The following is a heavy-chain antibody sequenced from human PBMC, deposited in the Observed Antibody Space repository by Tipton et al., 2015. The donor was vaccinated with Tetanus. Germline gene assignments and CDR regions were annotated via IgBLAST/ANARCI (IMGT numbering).Heavy chain of an antibody. CDR2: VYNSGST. J-gene: IGHJ3*02. D-gene: IGHD6-6*01. CDR3: ARDHTRYSGSSVATFDI. V-gene: IGHV4-61*02. Sequence: TLSLTCTVSGGSVSSGSYYWSWVRQPAGKGLEWIGRVYNSGSTDYNPSLKGRLAMSLDTSKNQFSLKLSSVTAADTAVYYCARDHTRYSGSSVATFDIWGQGTMVTVSS. CDR1: GGSVSSGSYY.